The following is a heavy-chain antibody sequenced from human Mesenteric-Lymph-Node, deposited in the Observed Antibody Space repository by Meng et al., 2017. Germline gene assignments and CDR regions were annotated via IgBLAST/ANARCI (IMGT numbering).Heavy chain of an antibody. V-gene: IGHV3-21*01. Sequence: GGSLRLSCAASGFTFSSYSMNWVRQAPGKGLEWVSSISSSSSYIYYADSVKGRFTISRDNAKNSLYLQMNSLRAEDTAVYYCARDPFGYSSGWYDAFDIWGQGTMVTVSS. CDR2: ISSSSSYI. CDR3: ARDPFGYSSGWYDAFDI. CDR1: GFTFSSYS. D-gene: IGHD6-19*01. J-gene: IGHJ3*02.